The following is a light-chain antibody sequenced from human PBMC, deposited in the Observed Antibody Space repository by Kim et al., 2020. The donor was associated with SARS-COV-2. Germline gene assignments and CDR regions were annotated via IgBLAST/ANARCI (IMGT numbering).Light chain of an antibody. Sequence: ATINCKSSQSVLYRSNNQNYLAWYQQKPGQPPKLLIHWASIRESGVPDRFSGSGSGTDFTLTISSLQAEDVAIYYCQQCYTAPFTFGPGTKVDIK. J-gene: IGKJ3*01. CDR1: QSVLYRSNNQNY. CDR3: QQCYTAPFT. CDR2: WAS. V-gene: IGKV4-1*01.